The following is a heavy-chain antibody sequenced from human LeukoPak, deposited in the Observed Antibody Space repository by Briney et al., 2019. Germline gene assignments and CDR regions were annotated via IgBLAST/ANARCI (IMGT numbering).Heavy chain of an antibody. D-gene: IGHD3-9*01. CDR3: ARDQYFDWLLEGFAFDI. J-gene: IGHJ3*02. CDR2: INPNSGGT. V-gene: IGHV1-2*02. Sequence: EASVKVSCKASGYTFTGYYMHCVRQAPGQGLEWMGWINPNSGGTNYAQKFQGRVTMTRDTSISTAYMELSRLRSDDTTVYYCARDQYFDWLLEGFAFDIWGQGTMVTVSS. CDR1: GYTFTGYY.